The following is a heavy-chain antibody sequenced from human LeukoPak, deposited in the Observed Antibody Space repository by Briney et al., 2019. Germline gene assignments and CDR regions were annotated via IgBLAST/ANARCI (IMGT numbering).Heavy chain of an antibody. CDR2: IYHSGST. CDR3: ARGPYYYYYYYMDV. CDR1: GGSISSGGYS. Sequence: SQTLSLTCAVSGGSISSGGYSWSWIRQPPGKGLEWIGYIYHSGSTYYNPSLKSRVTISVDTSKNQFSLKLSSVTAADTAVYYCARGPYYYYYYYMDVWGKGTTVTVSS. J-gene: IGHJ6*03. V-gene: IGHV4-30-4*07.